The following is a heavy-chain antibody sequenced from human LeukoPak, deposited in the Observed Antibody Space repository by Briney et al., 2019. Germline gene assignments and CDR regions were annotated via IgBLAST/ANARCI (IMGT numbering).Heavy chain of an antibody. J-gene: IGHJ3*02. Sequence: SETLSLTCTVSGGSISSSSYYWGWIRQPPGKGLEWIGSIYHSGSTYYNPSLKSRVTISVDTSKNQFSLKLSSVTAADTAVYYCARTYDSSGYHHDAFDIWGQGTMVTVSS. CDR3: ARTYDSSGYHHDAFDI. V-gene: IGHV4-39*07. CDR1: GGSISSSSYY. CDR2: IYHSGST. D-gene: IGHD3-22*01.